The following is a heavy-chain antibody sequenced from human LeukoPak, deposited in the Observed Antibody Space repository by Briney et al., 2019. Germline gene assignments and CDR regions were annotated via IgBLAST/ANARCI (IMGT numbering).Heavy chain of an antibody. D-gene: IGHD6-6*01. J-gene: IGHJ4*02. CDR3: AKAFHPVAARPGVLGY. CDR1: GFTFSSYS. CDR2: ISGSGGST. V-gene: IGHV3-23*01. Sequence: PGGSLRLSCAASGFTFSSYSMNWVRQAPGKGLEWVSAISGSGGSTYYADSVKGRFTISRDNSKNTLYLQMNSLRAEDTAVYYCAKAFHPVAARPGVLGYWGQGTLVTVSS.